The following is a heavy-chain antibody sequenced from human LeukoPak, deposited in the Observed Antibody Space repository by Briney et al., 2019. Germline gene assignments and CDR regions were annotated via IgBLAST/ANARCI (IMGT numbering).Heavy chain of an antibody. CDR2: INPEKRDT. V-gene: IGHV1-2*02. D-gene: IGHD5-12*01. Sequence: ASVKVSCKASGYTFTGYAIHWVRQAPGQGLEWMGWINPEKRDTGYAHRFQGRVTMTSDTSISTAYMELSSLRSDDTAVYYCAKKVRGPSHPLDFWGQGTLVTVSS. J-gene: IGHJ4*02. CDR3: AKKVRGPSHPLDF. CDR1: GYTFTGYA.